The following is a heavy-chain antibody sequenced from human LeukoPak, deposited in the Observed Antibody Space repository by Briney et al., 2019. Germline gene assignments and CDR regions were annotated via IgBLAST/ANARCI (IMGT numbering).Heavy chain of an antibody. CDR2: INAGNGNT. V-gene: IGHV1-3*01. CDR3: ARDIPTTVVRFSFAY. J-gene: IGHJ4*02. CDR1: GYTFTSYA. Sequence: ASVKVSCKASGYTFTSYAMHWVRQAPGQRLEWVGWINAGNGNTKYSQKFQGRVTITRDTSASTAYMELSSLRSEDTAVYYCARDIPTTVVRFSFAYWGQGTLVTVSS. D-gene: IGHD4-23*01.